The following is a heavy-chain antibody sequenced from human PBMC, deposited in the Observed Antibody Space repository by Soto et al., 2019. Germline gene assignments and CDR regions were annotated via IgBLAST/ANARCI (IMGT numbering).Heavy chain of an antibody. J-gene: IGHJ4*02. CDR1: GGSISRSGYF. CDR3: ARSSRSYFDY. CDR2: IYDSGST. V-gene: IGHV4-31*03. Sequence: QVQLQESGPGLVKPSQTLSLTCTVSGGSISRSGYFWSWIRQHPGKGLEWIGYIYDSGSTYYNPSLKSRVSLSVDTSKNQFSLNLISVTAADTAMYYCARSSRSYFDYWGQGTLVTVSS.